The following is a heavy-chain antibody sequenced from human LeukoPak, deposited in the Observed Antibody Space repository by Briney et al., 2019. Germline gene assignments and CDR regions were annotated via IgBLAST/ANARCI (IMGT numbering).Heavy chain of an antibody. CDR3: ARVGRGYYRNPFDY. Sequence: PSETLSLTCAVSGFSFRTGYYWGWIRPPPGKGLEWIGSVYHSGSTYYRPSLKSRVTISVDTAKNQFSLKLTSVTAADTAVYYCARVGRGYYRNPFDYWGQGILVTVSS. V-gene: IGHV4-38-2*01. CDR1: GFSFRTGYY. D-gene: IGHD3-22*01. CDR2: VYHSGST. J-gene: IGHJ4*02.